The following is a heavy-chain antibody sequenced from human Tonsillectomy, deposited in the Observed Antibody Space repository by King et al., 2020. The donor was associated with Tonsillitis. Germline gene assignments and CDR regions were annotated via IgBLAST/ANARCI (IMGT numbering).Heavy chain of an antibody. CDR1: GYTFTDYY. CDR3: ARDSPMVRGVDY. D-gene: IGHD3-10*01. CDR2: VSPRDGTT. Sequence: QLVQSGAEVKKPGASVRVSCKASGYTFTDYYMHWPRLAPGQGLEWMGIVSPRDGTTDYTEKFRGRVAMTRDTSTSTVYMELSSLRSEDTAMYYCARDSPMVRGVDYWGQGTLVTVSS. J-gene: IGHJ4*02. V-gene: IGHV1-46*01.